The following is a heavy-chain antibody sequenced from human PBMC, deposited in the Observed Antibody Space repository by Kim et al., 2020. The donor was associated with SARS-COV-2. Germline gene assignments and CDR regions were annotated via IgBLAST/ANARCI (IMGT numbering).Heavy chain of an antibody. CDR2: IYYSGST. CDR3: ARGMVGGTGGFDYYY. Sequence: SETLSLTCTVSGGSVSSGSYYWSWIRQPPGKGLEWIGYIYYSGSTNYNPSLKSRVTIAVDTYKNHLSLKVSSVTATDTSVYECARGMVGGTGGFDYYY. D-gene: IGHD1-26*01. CDR1: GGSVSSGSYY. V-gene: IGHV4-61*01. J-gene: IGHJ6*01.